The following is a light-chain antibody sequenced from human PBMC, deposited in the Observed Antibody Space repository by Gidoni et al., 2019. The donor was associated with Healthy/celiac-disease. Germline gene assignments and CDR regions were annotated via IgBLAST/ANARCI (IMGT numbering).Light chain of an antibody. Sequence: EIVLTQSPATLSLSPGDRATLSCRASHTVTSYVAWYQQKPGQAPRLLIYDASNRATGIPARFSGSGSGTDFTLTISSLEPEDFAVYYCQQRANWPLTFGGGTKVEIK. V-gene: IGKV3-11*01. CDR1: HTVTSY. CDR3: QQRANWPLT. CDR2: DAS. J-gene: IGKJ4*01.